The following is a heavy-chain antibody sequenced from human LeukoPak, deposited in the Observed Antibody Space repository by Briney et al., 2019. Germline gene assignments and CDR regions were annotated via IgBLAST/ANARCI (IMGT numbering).Heavy chain of an antibody. CDR2: ISSSGSTI. J-gene: IGHJ4*02. Sequence: PGGSLRLSCAASGFTFSSYEMNWVRQAPGKGLEWVSYISSSGSTIYYADSVKGRFTISRDNAKNSLYLQMNSLRAEDTAVYYCARKATKSWYFDYWGQGTLVTVSS. D-gene: IGHD5-12*01. CDR3: ARKATKSWYFDY. CDR1: GFTFSSYE. V-gene: IGHV3-48*03.